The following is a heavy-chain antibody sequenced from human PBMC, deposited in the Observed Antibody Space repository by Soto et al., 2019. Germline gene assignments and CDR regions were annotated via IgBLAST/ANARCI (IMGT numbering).Heavy chain of an antibody. V-gene: IGHV3-30-3*01. Sequence: QVQLVESGGGVVQPGRSLRLSCAASGFTFSSYAMHWVRQAPDKGLEWVAVISYDGSNKYYADSVKGRFTISRDNSKNTLYLLMNSLRAEATAVYYCARETYYDFWSGPYYGRDVWGQGTTVTVSS. CDR2: ISYDGSNK. CDR1: GFTFSSYA. CDR3: ARETYYDFWSGPYYGRDV. J-gene: IGHJ6*02. D-gene: IGHD3-3*01.